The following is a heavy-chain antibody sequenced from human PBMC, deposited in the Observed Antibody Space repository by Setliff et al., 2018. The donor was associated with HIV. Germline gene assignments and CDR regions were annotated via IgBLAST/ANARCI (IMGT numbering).Heavy chain of an antibody. CDR2: IHNSGST. D-gene: IGHD6-13*01. Sequence: PSETLSLTCSVSGGSISSGGYYWSWIRQHPGKGLEWIGYIHNSGSTYYNPSLRSRVTMSIDTSKNQFSLKVKSVTAADTAVYYCARAISAAGIAPFDFWGQGTLVTVSS. J-gene: IGHJ4*02. CDR3: ARAISAAGIAPFDF. CDR1: GGSISSGGYY. V-gene: IGHV4-31*03.